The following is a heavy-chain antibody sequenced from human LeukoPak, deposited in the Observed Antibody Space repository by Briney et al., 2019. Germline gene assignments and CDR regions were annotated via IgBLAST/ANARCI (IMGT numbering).Heavy chain of an antibody. CDR1: SGSFRTYY. J-gene: IGHJ3*02. CDR2: IFYNEGT. CDR3: VKSNSRYQPWTLDI. D-gene: IGHD2-2*01. Sequence: PSETLSLTCTVSSGSFRTYYWSWIRQPPGKGLEWIGYIFYNEGTSYNPSLKSRVTISADTSNNQLSLKVNSVTAADTAMYYCVKSNSRYQPWTLDIWGRGTMVTVSS. V-gene: IGHV4-59*01.